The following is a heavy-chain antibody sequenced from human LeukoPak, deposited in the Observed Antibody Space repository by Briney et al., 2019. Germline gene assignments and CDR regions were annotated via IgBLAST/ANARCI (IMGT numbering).Heavy chain of an antibody. V-gene: IGHV3-30*18. Sequence: GGSLRLSCATSEFTFSSYGMHWVRQAPGKGLEWVAVISYDGSNKYYADSVKGRFTISRDNSKNTLYLQMNSLRAEDTAVYYCAKRTVTGSHWYFDLWGRGTLVTVSS. CDR2: ISYDGSNK. CDR3: AKRTVTGSHWYFDL. CDR1: EFTFSSYG. D-gene: IGHD4-17*01. J-gene: IGHJ2*01.